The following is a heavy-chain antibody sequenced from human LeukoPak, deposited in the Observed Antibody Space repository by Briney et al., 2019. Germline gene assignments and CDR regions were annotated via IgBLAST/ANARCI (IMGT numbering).Heavy chain of an antibody. CDR3: ARSDKCTTCSIDY. V-gene: IGHV1-2*02. CDR2: INPSDSGT. J-gene: IGHJ4*02. D-gene: IGHD2-2*01. CDR1: GYTLTGYY. Sequence: AAVSLSCKASGYTLTGYYLHWVRQPPGQGFEWMGWINPSDSGTNYAPRFQISVTMTRDTSISTAFMDLSRLTSDDTAVYFCARSDKCTTCSIDYWGQGTLVIVSS.